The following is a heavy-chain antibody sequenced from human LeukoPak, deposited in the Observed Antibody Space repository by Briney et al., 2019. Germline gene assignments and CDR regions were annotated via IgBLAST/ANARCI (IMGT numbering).Heavy chain of an antibody. CDR1: GGSISSYY. CDR2: IYHSGST. D-gene: IGHD6-19*01. V-gene: IGHV4-59*01. CDR3: ASLRYLGSGEDQEYFQH. Sequence: PSETLSLTCTVSGGSISSYYWSWIRQPPGKGLEWIGYIYHSGSTNYNPSLKSRVTISVDTSKNQFSLKLSSVTAADTAVYYCASLRYLGSGEDQEYFQHWGQGTLVTVSS. J-gene: IGHJ1*01.